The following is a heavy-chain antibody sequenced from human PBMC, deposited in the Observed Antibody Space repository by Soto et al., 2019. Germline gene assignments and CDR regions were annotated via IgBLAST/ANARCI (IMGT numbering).Heavy chain of an antibody. V-gene: IGHV3-23*01. D-gene: IGHD1-26*01. Sequence: GGSLRLSCAASGFTFTNYAMSWVRQAPGKGLEWVSSITNSGDNTYYADSVKGRFSISRDNSRNTLHLQMNSLRAEDTAVYYCAKAGPNSHGRNYFDYWGQGTLGTVPQ. CDR2: ITNSGDNT. CDR3: AKAGPNSHGRNYFDY. J-gene: IGHJ4*02. CDR1: GFTFTNYA.